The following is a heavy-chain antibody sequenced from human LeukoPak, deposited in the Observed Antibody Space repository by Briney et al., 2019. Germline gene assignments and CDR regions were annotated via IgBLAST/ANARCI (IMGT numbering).Heavy chain of an antibody. CDR3: AKMVGATDAFDI. CDR2: IYSDGRT. D-gene: IGHD1-26*01. J-gene: IGHJ3*02. CDR1: GFTLSSYW. V-gene: IGHV3-53*01. Sequence: GGSLRLSCAASGFTLSSYWMSWVRQAPGKGLEWVSVIYSDGRTYYADSVKGRFTISRDISKNTLHLQMNSLRAEDTAVYYCAKMVGATDAFDIWGQGTMVTVSS.